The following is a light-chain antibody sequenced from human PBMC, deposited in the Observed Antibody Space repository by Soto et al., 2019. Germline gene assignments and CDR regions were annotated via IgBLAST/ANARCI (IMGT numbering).Light chain of an antibody. CDR1: QSVSSH. J-gene: IGKJ1*01. CDR2: DAS. V-gene: IGKV3-11*01. Sequence: EIVLTQSPGTLSLSPGERATLSCRASQSVSSHLPWYQQKPGQAPRLLIYDASNRATGITASFSGSGSGTDFTLTISSLEPEDFAVYHCVQRTTWPWTCGQGSKVEIK. CDR3: VQRTTWPWT.